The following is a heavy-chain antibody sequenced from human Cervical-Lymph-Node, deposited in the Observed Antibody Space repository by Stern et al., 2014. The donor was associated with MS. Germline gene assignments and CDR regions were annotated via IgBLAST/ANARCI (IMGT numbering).Heavy chain of an antibody. CDR1: GYTFTGYY. J-gene: IGHJ5*02. CDR3: ARGPPYYDFWSSYGRDA. V-gene: IGHV1-2*02. Sequence: VQLLESGAEVKKPGASVKVSCKASGYTFTGYYIHWVRQAPGQGLEWMGWINPNRGGKNYAQKFQGRVTRTRDTSISTAYMEVSRLRSDDTAVYYCARGPPYYDFWSSYGRDAWGQGSLDTVSS. CDR2: INPNRGGK. D-gene: IGHD3-3*01.